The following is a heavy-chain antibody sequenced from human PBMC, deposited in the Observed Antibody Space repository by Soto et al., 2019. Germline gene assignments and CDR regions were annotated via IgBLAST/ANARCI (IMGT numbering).Heavy chain of an antibody. J-gene: IGHJ4*02. D-gene: IGHD2-2*02. CDR1: GGSISSSSYY. CDR2: IYYSGST. CDR3: ARHSRYPRAEYDY. V-gene: IGHV4-39*01. Sequence: QLQLQESGPGLVKPSETLSLTCTVSGGSISSSSYYWGWIRQPPGKGLEWIGSIYYSGSTYYNPSLEIRVTISVDTSKNHFSLKLSSVTAADTAVYCCARHSRYPRAEYDYWGKGTLVTVSS.